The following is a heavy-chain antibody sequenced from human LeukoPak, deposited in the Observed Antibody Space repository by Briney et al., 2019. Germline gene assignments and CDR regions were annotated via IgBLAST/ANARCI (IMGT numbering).Heavy chain of an antibody. V-gene: IGHV4-39*07. Sequence: PSETLSLTCTVSGGSISSSSYYWGWIRQPPGKGLEWIGSIYYSGSTYYNPSLKSRVTISVDTSKNRFSLKLSSVTAADTAVYYCARDVYDILTSYYGMDVWGQGTTVTVSS. J-gene: IGHJ6*02. D-gene: IGHD3-9*01. CDR1: GGSISSSSYY. CDR2: IYYSGST. CDR3: ARDVYDILTSYYGMDV.